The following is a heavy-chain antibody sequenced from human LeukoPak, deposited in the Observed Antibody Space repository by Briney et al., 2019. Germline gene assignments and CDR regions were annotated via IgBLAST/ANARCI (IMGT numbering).Heavy chain of an antibody. V-gene: IGHV1-2*02. CDR1: GYTFTGYY. CDR2: INPNSGGT. Sequence: ASVKVSCKASGYTFTGYYMHWVRQAPGQGLEWMGWINPNSGGTNYAQKFQGRVSMTRDTSISTAYMELSRLRSDDTAVYYSAREIDYGSDPVAWFDPWGQGTLVTVSS. D-gene: IGHD3-10*01. J-gene: IGHJ5*02. CDR3: AREIDYGSDPVAWFDP.